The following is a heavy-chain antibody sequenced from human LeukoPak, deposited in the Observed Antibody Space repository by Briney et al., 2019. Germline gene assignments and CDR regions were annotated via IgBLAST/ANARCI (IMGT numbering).Heavy chain of an antibody. V-gene: IGHV1-2*02. CDR1: GYTFTGYY. Sequence: GASVKVSCKASGYTFTGYYMHWVRQAPGQGLEWMGWINPSSGGTNYAQKFQGRVTMTRDTSISTAYMELSRLRSDDTAVYYCASRSVTMDADYWGQGTLVTVSS. J-gene: IGHJ4*02. D-gene: IGHD4-17*01. CDR2: INPSSGGT. CDR3: ASRSVTMDADY.